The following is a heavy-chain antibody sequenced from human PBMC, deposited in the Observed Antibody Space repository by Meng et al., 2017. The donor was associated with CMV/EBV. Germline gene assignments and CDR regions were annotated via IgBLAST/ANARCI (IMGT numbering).Heavy chain of an antibody. J-gene: IGHJ4*02. D-gene: IGHD4-17*01. Sequence: GVSGGGLAPPGGSLRLSCAASGLTISTYWMGWVRQAPGKGMEWVANIKKDGSEKYYVDSVKGRFSISRDNANNSLYLQMNNLRAEDTAVYYCRLGHYSQDWGQGTLVTVSS. CDR2: IKKDGSEK. CDR3: RLGHYSQD. V-gene: IGHV3-7*02. CDR1: GLTISTYW.